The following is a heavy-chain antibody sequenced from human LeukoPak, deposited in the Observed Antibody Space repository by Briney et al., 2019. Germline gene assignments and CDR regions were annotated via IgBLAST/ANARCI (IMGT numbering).Heavy chain of an antibody. Sequence: GASVKVSCKASGGTFSSYAISWVRQAPGQGLEWMGGVIPIFGTANYAQKFQGRVTITTDESTSTAYMELSSLRSDDTAVYYCARARIVVVPAATDWGQGTLVTVSS. V-gene: IGHV1-69*05. CDR1: GGTFSSYA. CDR3: ARARIVVVPAATD. CDR2: VIPIFGTA. D-gene: IGHD2-2*01. J-gene: IGHJ4*02.